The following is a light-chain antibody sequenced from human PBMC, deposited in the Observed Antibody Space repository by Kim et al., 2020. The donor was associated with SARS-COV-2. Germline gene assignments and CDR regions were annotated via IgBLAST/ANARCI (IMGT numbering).Light chain of an antibody. J-gene: IGKJ2*01. CDR2: DAS. CDR3: QQYNSYYT. CDR1: QSISSW. V-gene: IGKV1-5*01. Sequence: DIQMTQSPSTLSASVGDRVTITCRASQSISSWLAWYQQKPGKAPKLLIYDASSLESGVPSRFSGSGSGTEFTLTISSLQPDDFATYHCQQYNSYYTFGQGTKLEI.